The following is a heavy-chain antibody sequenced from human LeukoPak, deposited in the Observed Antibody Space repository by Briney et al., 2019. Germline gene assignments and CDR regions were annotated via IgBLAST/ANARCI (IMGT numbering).Heavy chain of an antibody. CDR2: IWSDGRNK. CDR3: ARAGEMATIESPGY. CDR1: ALTFTSYT. V-gene: IGHV3-33*01. Sequence: GSPLHLSSSPPALTFTSYTMHSILHAPTTGLIRTAIIWSDGRNKYYEDSVKGLFTISRENSKTTLYLQTTSPRPADTAVYYCARAGEMATIESPGYWGQGPMVTVSS. D-gene: IGHD5-24*01. J-gene: IGHJ4*02.